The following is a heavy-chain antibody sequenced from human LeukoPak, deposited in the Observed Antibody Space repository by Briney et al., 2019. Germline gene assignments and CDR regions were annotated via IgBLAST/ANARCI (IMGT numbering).Heavy chain of an antibody. V-gene: IGHV3-21*01. CDR3: ARDAQWLVPEGYYYYMDA. CDR2: ISSSSSYV. CDR1: GFTFSRYN. Sequence: PGGSLRLSCAGSGFTFSRYNMNWVRQAPGKGLERVSSISSSSSYVYYADSVKGRFTISRDNAQNSLFLQMNSLRAEDTAVYYCARDAQWLVPEGYYYYMDAWGKGTTVTVSS. J-gene: IGHJ6*03. D-gene: IGHD6-19*01.